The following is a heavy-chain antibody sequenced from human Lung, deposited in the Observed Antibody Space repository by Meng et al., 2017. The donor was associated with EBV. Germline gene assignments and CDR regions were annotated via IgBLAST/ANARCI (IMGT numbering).Heavy chain of an antibody. CDR1: GFTFSSYA. CDR3: ARDRVQLWFS. CDR2: ISYDGSNK. J-gene: IGHJ5*02. Sequence: QVQLVGSGGGRVQPGRSLRLSCAASGFTFSSYAMHWVRQAPGKGLEWVAVISYDGSNKYYADSVKGRFTISRDNSKNTLYLQMNSLRAEDTAVYYCARDRVQLWFSWGQGTLVTVSS. V-gene: IGHV3-30-3*01. D-gene: IGHD5-18*01.